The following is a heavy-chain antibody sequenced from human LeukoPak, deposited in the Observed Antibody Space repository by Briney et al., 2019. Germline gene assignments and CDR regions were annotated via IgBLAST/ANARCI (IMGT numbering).Heavy chain of an antibody. CDR2: INPSGGST. V-gene: IGHV1-46*01. Sequence: GASVKVSCKASGYTFTSYYMHWVRQAPGQGLEWMGIINPSGGSTSYAQKLQGRVTMTTDTSTSTAYMELRSLRSDDTAVYYCARDPSIGASGYYYYMDVWGKGTTVTVSS. D-gene: IGHD2-8*01. J-gene: IGHJ6*03. CDR1: GYTFTSYY. CDR3: ARDPSIGASGYYYYMDV.